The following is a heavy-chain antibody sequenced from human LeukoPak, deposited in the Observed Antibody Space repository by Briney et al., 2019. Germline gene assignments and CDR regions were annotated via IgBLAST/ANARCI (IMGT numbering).Heavy chain of an antibody. CDR3: ARGPPITMIVVVMREDWFDP. CDR1: GYTFTSYD. Sequence: ASVKVSCKASGYTFTSYDVNWVRQATGQGLEWMGRMNPNSGNTGYAQKFQGRVTMTRNTSISTAYMELRSLRSDDTAVYYCARGPPITMIVVVMREDWFDPWGQGTLVTVSS. V-gene: IGHV1-8*01. CDR2: MNPNSGNT. D-gene: IGHD3-22*01. J-gene: IGHJ5*02.